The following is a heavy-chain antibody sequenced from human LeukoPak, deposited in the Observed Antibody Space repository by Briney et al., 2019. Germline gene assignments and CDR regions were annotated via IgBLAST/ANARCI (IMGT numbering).Heavy chain of an antibody. D-gene: IGHD3-10*01. CDR1: GGTFSSYA. J-gene: IGHJ4*02. Sequence: ASVKVSCKASGGTFSSYAISWVRQAPGQGLEWMGGIIPIFGTANYAQKFQGRVTITADESTSTAYMELSSLRSEDTAVYYCARALDYYGSGSYRLGYWGQGTLVTVSS. CDR3: ARALDYYGSGSYRLGY. CDR2: IIPIFGTA. V-gene: IGHV1-69*13.